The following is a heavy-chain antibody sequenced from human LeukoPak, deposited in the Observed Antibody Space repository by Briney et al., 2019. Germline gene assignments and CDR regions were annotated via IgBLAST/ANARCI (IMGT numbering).Heavy chain of an antibody. J-gene: IGHJ4*02. CDR1: GFTFSNHA. Sequence: NPGGSLRLSCAASGFTFSNHAMSWVRQAPGKGLEWVSSISGGGDSTNYADSVKGRFTISRDNAKNSLYLQMNSLRAEDTAVYYCARAYDYGGNSFLAGGKYYFDYWGQGTLVTVSS. CDR3: ARAYDYGGNSFLAGGKYYFDY. D-gene: IGHD4-23*01. V-gene: IGHV3-21*01. CDR2: ISGGGDST.